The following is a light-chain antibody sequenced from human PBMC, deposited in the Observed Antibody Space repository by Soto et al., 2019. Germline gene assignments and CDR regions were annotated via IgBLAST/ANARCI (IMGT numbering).Light chain of an antibody. CDR1: QDITNY. J-gene: IGKJ3*01. V-gene: IGKV1-33*01. CDR3: QQYDTLRVT. CDR2: DAT. Sequence: DIQMTQSPSSLSASVGDRVTITCQASQDITNYLNWYQQKPGKAPNLLIYDATNLETGVPSRFSGSGSWTHFTFTISCLQPEDIAPYYCQQYDTLRVTFGPGTKVDIK.